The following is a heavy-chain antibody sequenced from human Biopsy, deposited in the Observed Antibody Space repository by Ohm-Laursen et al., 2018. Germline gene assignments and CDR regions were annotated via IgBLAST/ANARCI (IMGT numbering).Heavy chain of an antibody. CDR3: AREIGYGDSDYYYFGMDV. J-gene: IGHJ6*02. CDR2: INPNSGNT. CDR1: GYSFTNHD. V-gene: IGHV1-8*01. D-gene: IGHD4-17*01. Sequence: ESSAKVSCKASGYSFTNHDINWVRQAPGQGLERMGRINPNSGNTGYAQKFQDRVTMTWNTSTSTAYMELGSLRSGDTPVYYCAREIGYGDSDYYYFGMDVWGQGTTVTVSS.